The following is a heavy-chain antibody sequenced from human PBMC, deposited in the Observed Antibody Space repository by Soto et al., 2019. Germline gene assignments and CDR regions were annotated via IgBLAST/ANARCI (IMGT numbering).Heavy chain of an antibody. CDR1: GFTFSNYV. CDR2: ISFDGSNK. D-gene: IGHD2-15*01. J-gene: IGHJ2*01. Sequence: QVQLVESGGGVVQPGRSLRLSCAASGFTFSNYVMHWVRQAPGKGLEWVAVISFDGSNKYHVDSVKGRFTVSRDTFQNNLDLEMNRLRSEDTAVYYCAKGSSQPWVVHSWYFDLWGRGTLVTVSS. CDR3: AKGSSQPWVVHSWYFDL. V-gene: IGHV3-30*18.